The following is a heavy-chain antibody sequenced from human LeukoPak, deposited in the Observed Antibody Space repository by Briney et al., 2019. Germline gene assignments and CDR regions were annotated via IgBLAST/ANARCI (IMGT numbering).Heavy chain of an antibody. CDR2: VSGSGSST. D-gene: IGHD2-21*02. CDR3: AKTQTAYCSDDCPCDY. Sequence: PGGSLRLSCAASGFTFSGYAMSWVRQAPGKGLEWVSSVSGSGSSTYYADSVKGRFTISRDNSKNTLYLQRNSLRAEDTAVYHCAKTQTAYCSDDCPCDYWGQGTLVTVSS. J-gene: IGHJ4*02. CDR1: GFTFSGYA. V-gene: IGHV3-23*01.